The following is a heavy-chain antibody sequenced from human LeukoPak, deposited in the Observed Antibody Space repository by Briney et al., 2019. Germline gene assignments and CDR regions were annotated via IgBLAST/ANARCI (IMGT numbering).Heavy chain of an antibody. Sequence: SETLSLTCAVYGGSFGGYYWSWIRQPPGKGLEWIGEINHSGSTNYNPSLKSRVTISVDTSKNQFSLKLSSVTAADTAVYYCARPRHYYGSGSYSVGGWFDPWGQGTLVTVSS. CDR3: ARPRHYYGSGSYSVGGWFDP. J-gene: IGHJ5*02. D-gene: IGHD3-10*01. V-gene: IGHV4-34*01. CDR2: INHSGST. CDR1: GGSFGGYY.